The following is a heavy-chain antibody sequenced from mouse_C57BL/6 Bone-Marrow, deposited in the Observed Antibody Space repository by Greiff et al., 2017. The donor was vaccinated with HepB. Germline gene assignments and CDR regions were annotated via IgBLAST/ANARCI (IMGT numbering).Heavy chain of an antibody. D-gene: IGHD2-4*01. V-gene: IGHV1-55*01. CDR3: ARYGITTRYFDV. CDR1: GYTFTSYW. J-gene: IGHJ1*03. CDR2: IYPGSGST. Sequence: VQLQQSGAELVKPGASVKMSCKASGYTFTSYWITWVKQRPGQGLEWIGDIYPGSGSTNYNEKFKSKATLTVDTSSSTAYMQLSSLTSEDSAVYYCARYGITTRYFDVWGTGTTVTVSS.